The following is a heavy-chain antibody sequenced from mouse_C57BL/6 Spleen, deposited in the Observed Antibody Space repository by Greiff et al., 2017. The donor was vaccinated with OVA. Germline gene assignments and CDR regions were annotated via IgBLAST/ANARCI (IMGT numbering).Heavy chain of an antibody. V-gene: IGHV6-3*01. Sequence: DVKLVESGGGLVQPGGSMKLSCVASGFTFSNYWMNWVRQSPEKGLEWVAQIRLKSDNYATHYAESVKGRFTISRDDSKSSVYLQMNNLRAEDTGIYYCTDLGRRGFAYWGQGTLVTVSA. J-gene: IGHJ3*01. CDR2: IRLKSDNYAT. CDR3: TDLGRRGFAY. CDR1: GFTFSNYW. D-gene: IGHD4-1*01.